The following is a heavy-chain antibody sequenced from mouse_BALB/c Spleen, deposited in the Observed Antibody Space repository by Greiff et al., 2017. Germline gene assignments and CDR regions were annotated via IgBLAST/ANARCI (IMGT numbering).Heavy chain of an antibody. V-gene: IGHV5-17*02. Sequence: EVQGVESGGGLVQPGGSRKLSCAASGFTFSSFGMHWVRQAPEKGLEWVAYISSGSSTIYYADTVKGRFTISRDNPKNTLFLQMTSLRSEDTAMYYCARWGNSDYWGQGTSVTVSS. CDR1: GFTFSSFG. CDR3: ARWGNSDY. J-gene: IGHJ4*01. CDR2: ISSGSSTI. D-gene: IGHD2-1*01.